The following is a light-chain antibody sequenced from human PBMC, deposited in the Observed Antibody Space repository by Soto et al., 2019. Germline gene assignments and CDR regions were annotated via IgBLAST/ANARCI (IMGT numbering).Light chain of an antibody. CDR2: DVS. J-gene: IGKJ4*01. CDR3: QQRTNWPLT. CDR1: QSVSNS. Sequence: EIVLTQSPATLSLSPGERATLSCWASQSVSNSLAWYQQRPGQSPRLLIYDVSTRATGIPARFGGSGSRTDFTLTISSLETEDFAVYYCQQRTNWPLTFGGGTKVEI. V-gene: IGKV3-11*01.